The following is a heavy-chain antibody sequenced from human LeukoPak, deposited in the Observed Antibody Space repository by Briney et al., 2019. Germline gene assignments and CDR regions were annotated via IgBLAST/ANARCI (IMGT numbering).Heavy chain of an antibody. D-gene: IGHD2-2*03. Sequence: ASVKVSCKTSGYRLTAYPLHWVRQAPGQGLEWLGWMNPHSGETSNAQKFQGRVTMTRDTSISVAYMELSSLRSDDTAVYYCARGMDAEAFQNWGQGTLVTVSS. V-gene: IGHV1-2*02. CDR2: MNPHSGET. CDR3: ARGMDAEAFQN. J-gene: IGHJ1*01. CDR1: GYRLTAYP.